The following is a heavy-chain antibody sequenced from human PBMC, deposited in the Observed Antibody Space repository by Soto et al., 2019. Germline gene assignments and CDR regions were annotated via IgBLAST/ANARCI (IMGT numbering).Heavy chain of an antibody. J-gene: IGHJ6*02. V-gene: IGHV5-10-1*01. CDR1: GYNFEPYR. Sequence: PGESRKISCKGSGYNFEPYRINWVRQMPGKGLEWMGRIDPSDSKTKYSPSLEGHISFSVDRSINTTYLQWSSLKASDTGVYYCARRIAEGGYYYYAFDVWGQGIAVAVSS. CDR3: ARRIAEGGYYYYAFDV. CDR2: IDPSDSKT. D-gene: IGHD2-15*01.